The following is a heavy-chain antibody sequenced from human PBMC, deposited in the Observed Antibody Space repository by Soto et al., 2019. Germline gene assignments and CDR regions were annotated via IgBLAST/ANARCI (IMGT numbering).Heavy chain of an antibody. Sequence: DVQLVESGGGVVQPGGSLRLSCEGSGYTFSSSSMNWVRQAPGKGLEWVAFLNSGNRFIYYADSVKGRFTVSRDDDKNLLYLQMDGLRDDDTAVYYCARALPGHSYVNGFWGQGTLVTVSS. J-gene: IGHJ4*02. CDR2: LNSGNRFI. CDR3: ARALPGHSYVNGF. D-gene: IGHD5-18*01. V-gene: IGHV3-48*02. CDR1: GYTFSSSS.